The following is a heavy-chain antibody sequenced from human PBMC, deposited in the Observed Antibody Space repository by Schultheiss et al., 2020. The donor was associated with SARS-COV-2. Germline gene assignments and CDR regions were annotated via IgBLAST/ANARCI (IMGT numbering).Heavy chain of an antibody. CDR3: TTDSACSSTSCYGGHAYYYYGMDV. CDR1: GFTFSSYA. CDR2: ISYDGSNK. Sequence: GESLKISCAASGFTFSSYAMSWVRQAPVKGLEWVAVISYDGSNKYYADSVKGRFTISRDNSKNTLYLQMNSLKTEDTAVYYCTTDSACSSTSCYGGHAYYYYGMDVWGQGTTVTVSS. V-gene: IGHV3-30*07. D-gene: IGHD2-2*01. J-gene: IGHJ6*02.